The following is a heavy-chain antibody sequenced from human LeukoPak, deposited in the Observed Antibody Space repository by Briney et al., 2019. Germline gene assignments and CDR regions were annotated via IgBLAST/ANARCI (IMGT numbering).Heavy chain of an antibody. V-gene: IGHV3-30*18. J-gene: IGHJ4*02. CDR1: GFTFSSYG. Sequence: GGSLRLSCAASGFTFSSYGMHWVRQAPGKGLEWVAVISYDGSNKYYADSVKGRFTISRDNSKNTLYLQMNSLRAEDTAVYYCAKIGMYYYDSSGYYYDYFDYWGQGTLVTVSS. D-gene: IGHD3-22*01. CDR3: AKIGMYYYDSSGYYYDYFDY. CDR2: ISYDGSNK.